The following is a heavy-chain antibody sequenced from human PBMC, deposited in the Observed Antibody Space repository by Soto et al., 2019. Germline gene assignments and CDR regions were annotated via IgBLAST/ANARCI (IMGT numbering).Heavy chain of an antibody. CDR1: GYTFTDYY. Sequence: QVQLVQSGTEVRMPGASVKISCKASGYTFTDYYIHWVRQAPGQGLEWMGKIYPRGGSTTYAQKFQGRVTVTGDTSTNTVYMELNYLTSDDTAIYYCARDLNYDFYDFWGQGTLLIVSS. V-gene: IGHV1-46*01. CDR2: IYPRGGST. D-gene: IGHD3-3*01. J-gene: IGHJ4*02. CDR3: ARDLNYDFYDF.